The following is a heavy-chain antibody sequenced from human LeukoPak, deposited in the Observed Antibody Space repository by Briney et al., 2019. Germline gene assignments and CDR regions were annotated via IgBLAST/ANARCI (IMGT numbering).Heavy chain of an antibody. CDR2: IYYSGRT. CDR3: ARESLEWLPTAHYFDY. V-gene: IGHV4-39*02. J-gene: IGHJ4*02. D-gene: IGHD3-3*01. Sequence: PSETLSLTCTVSGGSITSPHYYWGWIRQPPGKGLEWIGSIYYSGRTYYNPSLQSRVTIATDAAKFQFSLKLSSVTAADTAVYYCARESLEWLPTAHYFDYWGQGTLVTVSS. CDR1: GGSITSPHYY.